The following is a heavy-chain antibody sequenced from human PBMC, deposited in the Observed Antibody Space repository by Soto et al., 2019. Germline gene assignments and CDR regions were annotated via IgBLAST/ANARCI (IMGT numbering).Heavy chain of an antibody. Sequence: GGSLRLSCAASGFTFSSYEMNWVRQAPGKGLEWVSYISSSGSTIYYADSVKGRFTISRDNAKNSLYLQMNSLRAEDTAVYYCARVSSSWPYYFDYWGQGTLVTAPQ. CDR2: ISSSGSTI. D-gene: IGHD6-13*01. J-gene: IGHJ4*02. V-gene: IGHV3-48*03. CDR1: GFTFSSYE. CDR3: ARVSSSWPYYFDY.